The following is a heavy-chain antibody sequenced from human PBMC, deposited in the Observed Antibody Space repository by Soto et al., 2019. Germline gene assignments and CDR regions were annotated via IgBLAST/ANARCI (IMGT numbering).Heavy chain of an antibody. V-gene: IGHV3-74*03. CDR2: INADGTYA. D-gene: IGHD3-16*01. Sequence: EVLLVESGGALVEPGGSLRLSCVASGFTFSHDWMHWVRQAPGKGLVWVSRINADGTYATYADSVQGRFTISRDNTKNTLFLEMNSLRVEDTAVYYCVRDLRGNHMLRGYWGQGSLVTVSS. J-gene: IGHJ4*02. CDR3: VRDLRGNHMLRGY. CDR1: GFTFSHDW.